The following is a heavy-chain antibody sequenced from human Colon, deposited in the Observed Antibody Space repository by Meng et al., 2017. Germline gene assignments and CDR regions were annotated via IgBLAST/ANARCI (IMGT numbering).Heavy chain of an antibody. Sequence: PPQGSGPGLVRPSASLSLTCTVSGGPVSSGDYYWSWIRQPPGKGLEWLGYVYYTGNTNYNPSLKNRVTISLDTSNNQFSLKLTSMTAADAAIYYCARVNGDFDEAWFDPWGQGTLVTVSS. D-gene: IGHD2-21*02. J-gene: IGHJ5*02. CDR2: VYYTGNT. CDR3: ARVNGDFDEAWFDP. CDR1: GGPVSSGDYY. V-gene: IGHV4-61*08.